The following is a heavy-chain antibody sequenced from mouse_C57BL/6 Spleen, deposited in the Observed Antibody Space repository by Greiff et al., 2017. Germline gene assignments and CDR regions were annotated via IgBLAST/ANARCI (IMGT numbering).Heavy chain of an antibody. CDR2: ISGGGGNT. CDR3: ARHDGYYFDY. Sequence: EVKVEESGGGLVKPGGSLKLSCAASGFTFSSYTMSWVRQTPEKRLEWVATISGGGGNTYYPDSVKGRFTISRDNAKNTLYLQMSSLRSEDTALYYCARHDGYYFDYWGQGTTLTVSS. CDR1: GFTFSSYT. V-gene: IGHV5-9*01. J-gene: IGHJ2*01. D-gene: IGHD2-3*01.